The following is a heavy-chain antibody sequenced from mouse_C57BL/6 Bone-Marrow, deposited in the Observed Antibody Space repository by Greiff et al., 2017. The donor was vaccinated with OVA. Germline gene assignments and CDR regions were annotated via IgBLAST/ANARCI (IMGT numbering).Heavy chain of an antibody. J-gene: IGHJ1*03. Sequence: EVKLVESGGGLVQSGRSLRLSCATSGFTFSDFYMEWVRQAPGKGLEWIAASRNKANDYTTEYSASVKGRFIVSRDTSQSILYLQMNALRAEDTAIYYCARGAVYYYGSRSYWYFDVWGTGTTVTVSS. D-gene: IGHD1-1*01. V-gene: IGHV7-1*01. CDR1: GFTFSDFY. CDR2: SRNKANDYTT. CDR3: ARGAVYYYGSRSYWYFDV.